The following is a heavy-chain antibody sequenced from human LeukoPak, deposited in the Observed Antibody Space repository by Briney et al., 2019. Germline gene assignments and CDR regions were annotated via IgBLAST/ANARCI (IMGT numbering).Heavy chain of an antibody. Sequence: SETLSLTCTVSGGSINYYYWMWIRQPPGKGLEWIGYIYHSGSTYYNPSLKSRVTISVDRSKNQFSLKLSSVTAADTAVYYCARSGDANWGYYFDYWGQGTLVTVSS. V-gene: IGHV4-30-2*01. CDR2: IYHSGST. CDR3: ARSGDANWGYYFDY. D-gene: IGHD7-27*01. J-gene: IGHJ4*02. CDR1: GGSINYYY.